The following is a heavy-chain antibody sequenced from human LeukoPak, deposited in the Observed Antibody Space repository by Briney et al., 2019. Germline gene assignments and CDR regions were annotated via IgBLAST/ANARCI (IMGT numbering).Heavy chain of an antibody. CDR2: ISSSSSYI. V-gene: IGHV3-21*01. CDR1: GFTFSSYS. D-gene: IGHD6-13*01. Sequence: GGSLRVSCAASGFTFSSYSMNWVRQAPGKGLEWVSSISSSSSYIYYADSVKGRFTISRDNAKNSLYLQMNSLRAEDTAVYYCARDLAAAGTVDYWGQGTLVTVSS. CDR3: ARDLAAAGTVDY. J-gene: IGHJ4*02.